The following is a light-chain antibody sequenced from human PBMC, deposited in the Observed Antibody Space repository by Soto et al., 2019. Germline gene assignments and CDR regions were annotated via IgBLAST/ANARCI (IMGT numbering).Light chain of an antibody. CDR3: ASYAGSNKV. J-gene: IGLJ1*01. Sequence: QSVLTQPPSAYGSPGQSLTISCTGTSSDVGGYNYVSWYQQHPGKAPKLMIYEVTKRPSGVPDRFSGSKSGNTASLTVSGLLAEDEADYYCASYAGSNKVFGTGTKVTVL. CDR2: EVT. CDR1: SSDVGGYNY. V-gene: IGLV2-8*01.